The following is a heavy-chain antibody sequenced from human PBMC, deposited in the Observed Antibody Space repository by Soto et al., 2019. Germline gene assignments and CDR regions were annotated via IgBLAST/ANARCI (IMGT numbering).Heavy chain of an antibody. Sequence: XVKVSCKASGHTFTTYAMHWVRQAPGQRLDWMRWTXAGNAXTKYSQTFQGXXTITRDTXXSTAYMELSSLRSEDTPVYYCAIRAVAGTHFQHWGQGTLVTASS. CDR2: TXAGNAXT. J-gene: IGHJ1*01. CDR1: GHTFTTYA. D-gene: IGHD6-19*01. CDR3: AIRAVAGTHFQH. V-gene: IGHV1-3*01.